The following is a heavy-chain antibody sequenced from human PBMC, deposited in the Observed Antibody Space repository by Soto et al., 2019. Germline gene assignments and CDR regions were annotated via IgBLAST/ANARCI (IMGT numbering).Heavy chain of an antibody. Sequence: LRLSCAASGFTFNIYGMHWVRQAPDKGLEWVALISYDGSNQYYADSVKGRFTIPRDNSKNTLFLQMNSLRADDTAVYYCAKDQASGQGSFDSWGQGTLVTVSS. CDR1: GFTFNIYG. CDR3: AKDQASGQGSFDS. CDR2: ISYDGSNQ. V-gene: IGHV3-30*18. J-gene: IGHJ4*02.